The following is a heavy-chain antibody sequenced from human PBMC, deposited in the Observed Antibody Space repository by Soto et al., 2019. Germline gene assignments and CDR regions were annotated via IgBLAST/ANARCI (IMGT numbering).Heavy chain of an antibody. CDR3: AREQIAVAGTHYFDY. Sequence: PGGSLRLSCAASGFTFSSYAMHWVRQAPGKGLEWVAVISYDGSNKYYADSVKGRFTISRDNSKNTLYLQMNSLRAEDTAVYYCAREQIAVAGTHYFDYWGQGTLVTVSS. V-gene: IGHV3-30-3*01. J-gene: IGHJ4*02. CDR1: GFTFSSYA. D-gene: IGHD6-19*01. CDR2: ISYDGSNK.